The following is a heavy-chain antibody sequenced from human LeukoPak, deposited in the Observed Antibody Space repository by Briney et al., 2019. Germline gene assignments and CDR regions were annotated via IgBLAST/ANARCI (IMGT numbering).Heavy chain of an antibody. CDR1: GFTFSSYG. CDR3: AREADSSGYYREFDY. D-gene: IGHD3-22*01. CDR2: IWYDGSNK. V-gene: IGHV3-33*01. Sequence: GSLRLSCAASGFTFSSYGMHWVRQAPGKGLEWVAVIWYDGSNKYYADSVKGRFTISRDNSKNTLYLQMNSLRAEDTAVYYCAREADSSGYYREFDYWGQGTLVTVSS. J-gene: IGHJ4*02.